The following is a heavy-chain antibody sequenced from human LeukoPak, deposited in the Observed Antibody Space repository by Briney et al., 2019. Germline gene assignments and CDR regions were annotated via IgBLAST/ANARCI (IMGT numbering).Heavy chain of an antibody. V-gene: IGHV3-49*03. CDR2: IRSKVFGGTT. Sequence: PGGSLRLSCTASGLTFADYAMSWFRQAPGKGLEWVSFIRSKVFGGTTEYAASVKGRFTISRDDSKSIAYLQMKSLKTEDTAVYYCTRERVRGYSYGDPGYWGQGTLVTVSS. J-gene: IGHJ4*02. CDR1: GLTFADYA. D-gene: IGHD5-18*01. CDR3: TRERVRGYSYGDPGY.